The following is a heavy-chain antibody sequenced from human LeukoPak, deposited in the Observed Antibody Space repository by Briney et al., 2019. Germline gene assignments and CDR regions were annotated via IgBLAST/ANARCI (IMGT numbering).Heavy chain of an antibody. J-gene: IGHJ4*02. Sequence: GGPLRLSCAASGFTFRDYYMSWLRQAPGKGLEGVSYISGTSSYTTYADSVKGRFTISRDNAKNSLYLQMNSLRGEDTAVYYCARLGSIAAAGTPDYWGQGTLVTVSS. CDR1: GFTFRDYY. D-gene: IGHD6-13*01. V-gene: IGHV3-11*06. CDR2: ISGTSSYT. CDR3: ARLGSIAAAGTPDY.